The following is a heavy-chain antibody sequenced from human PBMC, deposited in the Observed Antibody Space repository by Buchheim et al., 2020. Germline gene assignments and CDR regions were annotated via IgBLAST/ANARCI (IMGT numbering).Heavy chain of an antibody. Sequence: EVQLVESGGGLVQPGGSLRLSCAASGFTFSTYSMNWVRQTPGKGLEWVSYISSGSSTMYYADSVKGRFTISRDNAKNSLYLQMNSLRAEDTAVYYCARGKDSYGYIDWWGQGTL. D-gene: IGHD5-18*01. CDR3: ARGKDSYGYIDW. CDR2: ISSGSSTM. J-gene: IGHJ4*02. CDR1: GFTFSTYS. V-gene: IGHV3-48*01.